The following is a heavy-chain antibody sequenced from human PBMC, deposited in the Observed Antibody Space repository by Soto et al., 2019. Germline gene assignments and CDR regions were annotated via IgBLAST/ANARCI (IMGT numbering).Heavy chain of an antibody. CDR3: ARVKLGRTRALDY. CDR2: INHSGST. CDR1: GGSFSGYY. V-gene: IGHV4-34*01. J-gene: IGHJ4*01. D-gene: IGHD1-1*01. Sequence: PSDTLSLTCAVYGGSFSGYYWSWIRQPPGKGLEWIGEINHSGSTKYNPYLKSRVTISVDTPKNQFSLKLSSVTAADTAVYYCARVKLGRTRALDYWGRGTPVTVS.